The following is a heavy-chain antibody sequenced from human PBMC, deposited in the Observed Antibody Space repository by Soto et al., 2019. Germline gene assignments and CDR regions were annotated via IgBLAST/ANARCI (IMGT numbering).Heavy chain of an antibody. CDR3: ARPHDSSGYFFAYDI. CDR1: GFTFSDYY. D-gene: IGHD3-22*01. CDR2: ISSSSSYT. J-gene: IGHJ3*02. Sequence: GGSLRLSCAASGFTFSDYYMSWIRQAPGKGLEWVSYISSSSSYTKYADSVKGRFTISRDNAKNSLYLQMNSLRAEDTAVYYCARPHDSSGYFFAYDIWGQGTMVTVSS. V-gene: IGHV3-11*03.